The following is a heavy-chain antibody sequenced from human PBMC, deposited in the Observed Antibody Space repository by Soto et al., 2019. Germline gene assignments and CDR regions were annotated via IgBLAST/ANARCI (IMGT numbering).Heavy chain of an antibody. J-gene: IGHJ6*02. CDR1: GFTFGDYD. Sequence: GGSLRLSCTASGFTFGDYDMSWIRQAPGKGLEWVGFIRSKGYVGKTEYAASVKGRFTISRDDSISIAYLQMNSLKTEDTAVYYCTRGEDYFGRPRMDVWGQGTMVTVSS. CDR3: TRGEDYFGRPRMDV. V-gene: IGHV3-49*03. CDR2: IRSKGYVGKT. D-gene: IGHD3-10*01.